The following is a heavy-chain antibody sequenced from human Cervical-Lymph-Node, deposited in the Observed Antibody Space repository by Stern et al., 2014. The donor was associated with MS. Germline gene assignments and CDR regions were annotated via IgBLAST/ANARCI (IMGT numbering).Heavy chain of an antibody. D-gene: IGHD6-6*01. Sequence: QLQESGPGLVKPSGTLSLTCAVSGGSISSSNWGSWVRQPPGKGLEGIXEIYHSGSTNSNPSLQSRVHISAEHFNNQVSLDVASVTAADTAVYYCAREGYSSSYDAFDIWGQGTMVTVSS. CDR1: GGSISSSNW. J-gene: IGHJ3*02. V-gene: IGHV4-4*02. CDR2: IYHSGST. CDR3: AREGYSSSYDAFDI.